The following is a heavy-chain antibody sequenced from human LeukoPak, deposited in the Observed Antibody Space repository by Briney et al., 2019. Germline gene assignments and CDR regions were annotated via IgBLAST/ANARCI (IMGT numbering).Heavy chain of an antibody. V-gene: IGHV3-21*01. CDR3: ARDLNEYYYDSSGYSTVYY. D-gene: IGHD3-22*01. CDR2: ISSSSSYI. Sequence: GGSLRLSCAATGFSFSNSWVNWVRQAPGKGLEWVSSISSSSSYIYYADSVKGRFTISRDNAKNSLYLQMNSLRAEDTAVYYCARDLNEYYYDSSGYSTVYYWGQGTLVTVSS. J-gene: IGHJ4*02. CDR1: GFSFSNSW.